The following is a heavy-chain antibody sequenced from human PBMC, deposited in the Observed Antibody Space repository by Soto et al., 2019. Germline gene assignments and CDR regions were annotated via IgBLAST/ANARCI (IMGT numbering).Heavy chain of an antibody. V-gene: IGHV1-3*01. Sequence: SVNVSCKASGYTFTSYAMHWVRQAPGQRLEWMGWINAGNGNTKYSQKFQGRVTITRDTSASTAYMELSSLRSEDTAVYYCARDHGYCGGDWYTYYIDVWGKGTTVSSP. CDR1: GYTFTSYA. CDR2: INAGNGNT. CDR3: ARDHGYCGGDWYTYYIDV. D-gene: IGHD2-21*02. J-gene: IGHJ6*03.